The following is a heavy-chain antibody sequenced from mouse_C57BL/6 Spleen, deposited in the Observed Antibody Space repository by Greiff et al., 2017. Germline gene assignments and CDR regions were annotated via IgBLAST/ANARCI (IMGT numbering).Heavy chain of an antibody. J-gene: IGHJ2*01. CDR2: IDPSDSET. V-gene: IGHV1-52*01. D-gene: IGHD2-1*01. Sequence: QVQLQQPGAELVRPGSSVKLSCKASGYTFTSYWMHWVKQRPIQGLEWIGNIDPSDSETPYNQKFKDKATLTVDKSSSSAYMQLSSLTSEDSAVYYCARWDYGKTDWGQGTTLTVSS. CDR3: ARWDYGKTD. CDR1: GYTFTSYW.